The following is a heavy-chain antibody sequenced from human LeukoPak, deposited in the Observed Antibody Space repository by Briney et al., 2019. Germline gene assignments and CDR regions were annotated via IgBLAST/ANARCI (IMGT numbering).Heavy chain of an antibody. D-gene: IGHD1-26*01. J-gene: IGHJ5*02. Sequence: SETLSLTCAVYGESFSGYYWSWIRQPPGKGLEWIGEINHSGSTNYNPSLKSRVTISVDTSKNQFSLKLSSVTAADTAVYYCARYLGRFDPRGQGTLVTVSS. V-gene: IGHV4-34*01. CDR2: INHSGST. CDR3: ARYLGRFDP. CDR1: GESFSGYY.